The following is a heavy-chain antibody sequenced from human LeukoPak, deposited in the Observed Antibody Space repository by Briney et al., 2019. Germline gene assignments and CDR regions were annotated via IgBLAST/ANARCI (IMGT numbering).Heavy chain of an antibody. J-gene: IGHJ3*02. V-gene: IGHV4-59*01. CDR1: GGSISSYY. CDR3: ARARYSGYDAFDI. CDR2: IYYSGST. Sequence: SETLSLTCTVSGGSISSYYWSWIRQPPGKGLEWIGYIYYSGSTNYNPSLKSRVTISVDTSKNQFSLKLSSVTAADTAVYYCARARYSGYDAFDIWGQGTMVTVSS. D-gene: IGHD5-12*01.